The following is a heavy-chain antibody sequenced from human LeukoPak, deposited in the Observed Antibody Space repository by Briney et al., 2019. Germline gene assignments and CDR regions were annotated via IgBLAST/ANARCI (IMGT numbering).Heavy chain of an antibody. CDR2: IGSSGANI. CDR1: GFTFSSYA. D-gene: IGHD2-8*01. J-gene: IGHJ4*02. V-gene: IGHV3-23*01. Sequence: GGSLRLSCAASGFTFSSYAMSWVRQAPGKGLEWVSSIGSSGANIYYADSVKGRFTISRDNSKNTLYLQINSLRAEDTAVYYCAKGTMVYAIIWGQGTLVTVSS. CDR3: AKGTMVYAII.